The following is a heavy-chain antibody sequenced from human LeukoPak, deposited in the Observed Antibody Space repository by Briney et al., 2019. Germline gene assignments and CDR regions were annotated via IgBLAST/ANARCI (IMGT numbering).Heavy chain of an antibody. D-gene: IGHD6-19*01. CDR3: ARDYSSGWYRGLDY. Sequence: PGRSLRLSCAASGFTFSSYGMHWVRQAPGKGLEWVAVISYDGSNKYYADSVKGRFTISRDNSKNTLYLQMNSLRAEDTAVYYCARDYSSGWYRGLDYWGQGTLVTVSS. CDR2: ISYDGSNK. J-gene: IGHJ4*02. CDR1: GFTFSSYG. V-gene: IGHV3-30*03.